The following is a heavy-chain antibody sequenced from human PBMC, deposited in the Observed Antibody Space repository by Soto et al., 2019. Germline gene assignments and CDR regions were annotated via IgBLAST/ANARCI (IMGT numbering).Heavy chain of an antibody. CDR3: AKGPHYDFWSGYLIDY. CDR2: ISYDGSNK. D-gene: IGHD3-3*01. J-gene: IGHJ4*02. Sequence: GGSLRLSCAASGFTFSSYGMHWVRQAPGKGLEWVAVISYDGSNKYYADSVKGRFTISRDNSKNTLYLQMNSLRAEDTAVYYCAKGPHYDFWSGYLIDYWGQGTLVTVSS. V-gene: IGHV3-30*18. CDR1: GFTFSSYG.